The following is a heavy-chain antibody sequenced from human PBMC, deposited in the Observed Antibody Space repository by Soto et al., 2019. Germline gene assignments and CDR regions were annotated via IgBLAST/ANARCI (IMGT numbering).Heavy chain of an antibody. V-gene: IGHV3-21*01. CDR3: ARRYCSGGSCYDYFDS. D-gene: IGHD2-15*01. CDR2: ISSGSTYI. Sequence: GGSLRLSCAASGFTFSSSSMNWVRQAPGRGLEWVSSISSGSTYIYYADSMKGRFTISRDNAKNSLYLQMNSLRAEDTAVYYCARRYCSGGSCYDYFDSWGQGTLVTVSS. CDR1: GFTFSSSS. J-gene: IGHJ4*02.